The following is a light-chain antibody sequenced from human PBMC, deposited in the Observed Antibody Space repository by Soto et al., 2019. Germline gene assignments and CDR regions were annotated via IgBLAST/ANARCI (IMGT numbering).Light chain of an antibody. V-gene: IGKV1-39*01. CDR1: QTISMY. CDR3: QQSYSTPLT. Sequence: DIQMTQSPSSLSASVGDRVTITCRASQTISMYLNWYQQKPGKAPKLLIFAASSLQSGVPSRFSGCGSGTDFTLTISSLQPEDFATYYCQQSYSTPLTFGGGTNVEIK. CDR2: AAS. J-gene: IGKJ4*01.